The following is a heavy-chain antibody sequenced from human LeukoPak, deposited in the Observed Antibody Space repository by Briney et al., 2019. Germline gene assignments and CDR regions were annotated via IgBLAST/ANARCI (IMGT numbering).Heavy chain of an antibody. CDR1: GYTFTSYG. Sequence: ASVKLSCKASGYTFTSYGISWVRQAPGQGLEWMGCISAYNGNTNYAQKLQGRVTMTTDTSTSTAYMELRSLRSDDTAVYYCARESSSGGRGAFDIWGQGTMVTVSS. CDR3: ARESSSGGRGAFDI. D-gene: IGHD6-19*01. CDR2: ISAYNGNT. J-gene: IGHJ3*02. V-gene: IGHV1-18*04.